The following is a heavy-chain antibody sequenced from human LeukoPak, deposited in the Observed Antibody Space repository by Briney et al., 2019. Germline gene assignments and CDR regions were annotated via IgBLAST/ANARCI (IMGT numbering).Heavy chain of an antibody. CDR2: ISGSGGST. CDR1: GFTFSSYA. Sequence: GGSLRLSCAASGFTFSSYAMSWVRQAPGKGLEWVSAISGSGGSTYYADSVKGRFTISRDNSKNTLYLQMNSLRAEDTAVYYCARGYMVQGVYNWFDPWGQGTLVTVSS. V-gene: IGHV3-23*01. CDR3: ARGYMVQGVYNWFDP. J-gene: IGHJ5*02. D-gene: IGHD3-10*01.